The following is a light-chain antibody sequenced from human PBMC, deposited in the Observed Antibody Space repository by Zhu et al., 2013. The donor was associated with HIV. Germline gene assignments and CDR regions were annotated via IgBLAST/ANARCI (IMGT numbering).Light chain of an antibody. CDR1: QSVSNSD. CDR3: QQYGSSPRT. V-gene: IGKV3-20*01. CDR2: AAS. J-gene: IGKJ1*01. Sequence: EIVLTQSPGTLSLSPGERGTLSCRASQSVSNSDLAWYQQKPGQAPRLLIYAASSRGTGIPDRFSGSGSGTDFTLTISRLEPEDFAVYYCQQYGSSPRTFGQGTKVEIK.